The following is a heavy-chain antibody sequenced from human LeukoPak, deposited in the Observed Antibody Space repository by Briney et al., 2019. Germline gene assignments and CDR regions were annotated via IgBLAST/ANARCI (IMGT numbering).Heavy chain of an antibody. J-gene: IGHJ4*02. Sequence: PGGALRLSCASSGFTFTTYSMNWVRQAPGKGLEWVSHISSSSSTIYYADSVKGRFTISRDNVKNSLYLQMNSLRDEDTAVYYCVRDRRYDAMTGYYNYYFDDWGVGSLVTVSS. V-gene: IGHV3-48*02. CDR1: GFTFTTYS. CDR2: ISSSSSTI. CDR3: VRDRRYDAMTGYYNYYFDD. D-gene: IGHD3-9*01.